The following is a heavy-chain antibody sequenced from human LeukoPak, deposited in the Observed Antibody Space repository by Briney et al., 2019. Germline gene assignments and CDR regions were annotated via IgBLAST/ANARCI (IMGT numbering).Heavy chain of an antibody. CDR1: GFTFSSYG. D-gene: IGHD1-1*01. J-gene: IGHJ6*03. CDR3: ARGQLYYYYYMDV. CDR2: IYSGGST. Sequence: GGSLRLSCAASGFTFSSYGMHWVRQAPGKGLEWVSVIYSGGSTYYADSVKGRFTISRDNSKNTLYLQMNSLRAEDTAVYYCARGQLYYYYYMDVWGKGTTVTVSS. V-gene: IGHV3-53*01.